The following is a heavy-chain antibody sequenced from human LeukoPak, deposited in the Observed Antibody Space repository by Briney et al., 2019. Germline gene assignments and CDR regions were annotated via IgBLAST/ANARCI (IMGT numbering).Heavy chain of an antibody. J-gene: IGHJ2*01. V-gene: IGHV4-59*01. CDR2: IYNSGST. CDR1: GGSISSYY. CDR3: ARDKGPYWYFDL. Sequence: SETLSLTCTVSGGSISSYYWNWIRQPPGKGVEWIGNIYNSGSTDYNPSLKSRVTDYNPPLKSRVTISVDTSKNQISLKLSSVTAADTAVYYCARDKGPYWYFDLWGRGTLVTVSS.